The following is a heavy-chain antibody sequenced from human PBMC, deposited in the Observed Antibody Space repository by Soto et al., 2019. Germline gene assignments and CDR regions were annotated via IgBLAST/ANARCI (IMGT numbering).Heavy chain of an antibody. J-gene: IGHJ6*03. CDR1: GFTFSSYC. V-gene: IGHV3-30*18. CDR2: ISYDGSNK. D-gene: IGHD3-3*01. Sequence: GGSLRLSCAASGFTFSSYCMHWVRQAPGKGLEWVAVISYDGSNKYYADSVKGRFTISRDNSKNTLYLQMNSLRAEDTAVYYCAKDGTHYDFWSGYKTVYYYYMDVWGKGTTVTVSS. CDR3: AKDGTHYDFWSGYKTVYYYYMDV.